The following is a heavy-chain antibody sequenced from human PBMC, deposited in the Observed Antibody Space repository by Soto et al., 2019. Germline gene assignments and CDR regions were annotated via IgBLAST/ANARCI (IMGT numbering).Heavy chain of an antibody. CDR1: GYTFTSYA. CDR3: AREVPRSWGFDY. J-gene: IGHJ4*02. CDR2: INAGNGNT. Sequence: QVQLVQSGAEVKKPGASVKVSCKASGYTFTSYAMHWVRQAPGQRLEWMGWINAGNGNTKYSQKFQGRVTITRDTSASTAYMELSSLRSEDTAVYYCAREVPRSWGFDYWGQGTLVTVSS. V-gene: IGHV1-3*01. D-gene: IGHD3-10*01.